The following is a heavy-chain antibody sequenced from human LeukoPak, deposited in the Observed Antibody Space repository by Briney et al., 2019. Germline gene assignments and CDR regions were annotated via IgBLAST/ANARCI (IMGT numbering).Heavy chain of an antibody. CDR2: IKQDGSEK. CDR1: GFTFSSYW. V-gene: IGHV3-7*01. Sequence: GGSLRLSCAASGFTFSSYWMSWVRQAPGKGLEWVANIKQDGSEKYYVDSVKGRFTISRDNAKNSLYLQMNSLRAEDTAVYYCARGGFMITFGGVIVNGFDYWGQGTLVTVSS. J-gene: IGHJ4*02. D-gene: IGHD3-16*02. CDR3: ARGGFMITFGGVIVNGFDY.